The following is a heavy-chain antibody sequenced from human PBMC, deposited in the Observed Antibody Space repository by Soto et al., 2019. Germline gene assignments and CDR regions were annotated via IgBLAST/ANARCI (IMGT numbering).Heavy chain of an antibody. D-gene: IGHD6-13*01. J-gene: IGHJ4*02. CDR1: GFTFSGYA. Sequence: PGGSLRLSCAASGFTFSGYAMSWVRQAPGKGLEWVSAISGSGGSTYYADSVKGRFTISRDNSKNTLYLQMNSLRAEDTAVYYCAKVIRSSWYYFDYWGQGTLVTVSS. CDR3: AKVIRSSWYYFDY. V-gene: IGHV3-23*01. CDR2: ISGSGGST.